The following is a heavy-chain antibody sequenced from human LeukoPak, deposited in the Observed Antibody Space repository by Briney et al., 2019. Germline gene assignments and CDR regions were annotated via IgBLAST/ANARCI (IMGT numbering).Heavy chain of an antibody. D-gene: IGHD5-12*01. V-gene: IGHV3-23*01. Sequence: GGSLRLSCAASGFSFSNSAMSWVRQAPGRGLEWVSLLIASSGSTFYADSVKGRFTISRDNSKNTPYLQMNSLRAEDTAVYYCAKGAYDYIEMGYFDYWGQGTLVTVSS. CDR3: AKGAYDYIEMGYFDY. CDR2: LIASSGST. CDR1: GFSFSNSA. J-gene: IGHJ4*02.